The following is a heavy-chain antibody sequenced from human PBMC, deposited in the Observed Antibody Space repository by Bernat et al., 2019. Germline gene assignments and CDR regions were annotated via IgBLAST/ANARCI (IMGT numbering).Heavy chain of an antibody. D-gene: IGHD3-10*01. Sequence: EVQLVESGGGLVQPGGSLRLSCAASGFTVSSNYMSWFRQAPGKGLEWVSVIYSGGSTYYADSVKGRFTISRDNSKNTMYLQMNSLRAEDTAVYYCERDDGDYYGSGSPSDYWGQGTLVTVSS. CDR2: IYSGGST. CDR1: GFTVSSNY. V-gene: IGHV3-66*01. CDR3: ERDDGDYYGSGSPSDY. J-gene: IGHJ4*02.